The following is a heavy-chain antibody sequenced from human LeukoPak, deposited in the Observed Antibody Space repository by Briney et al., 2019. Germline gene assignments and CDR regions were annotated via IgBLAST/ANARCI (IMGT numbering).Heavy chain of an antibody. D-gene: IGHD3-22*01. CDR1: GFTFSSYA. Sequence: PGGSLRLSCAASGFTFSSYAMSWVRQAPGKGLEWVSAISGSGGSTYYADSVKGRFTISRDNSKNTLYLQMNSLRAEDTAVYYCAKDRYYDSSGYYYFQHWGQGTLVTVSS. J-gene: IGHJ1*01. CDR3: AKDRYYDSSGYYYFQH. CDR2: ISGSGGST. V-gene: IGHV3-23*01.